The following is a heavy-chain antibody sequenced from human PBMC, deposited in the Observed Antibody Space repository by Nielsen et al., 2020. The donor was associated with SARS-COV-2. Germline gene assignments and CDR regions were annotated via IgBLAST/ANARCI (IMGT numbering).Heavy chain of an antibody. D-gene: IGHD3-16*02. CDR2: IYYSGST. CDR3: ARGGLRLGELSAAGDAFDI. V-gene: IGHV4-31*03. J-gene: IGHJ3*02. Sequence: SETLSLTCTVSGGSISSGGYYWSWIRQHPGKGLEWIGYIYYSGSTYYNPSLKSRVTISVDTSKNQFSLKLSSVTAADTAVYYCARGGLRLGELSAAGDAFDIWGQGTMVTVSS. CDR1: GGSISSGGYY.